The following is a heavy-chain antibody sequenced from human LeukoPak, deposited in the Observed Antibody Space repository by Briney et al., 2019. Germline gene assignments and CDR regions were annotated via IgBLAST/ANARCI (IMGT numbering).Heavy chain of an antibody. CDR2: IIPIFGTA. Sequence: SVKVSCKASGGTFSSYAISWVRQAPGQGLEWMGGIIPIFGTANYAQKFQGRVTITADESTSTAYMELSSLRSEDTAVYYCASNHHCSSTSCYEGWCMDVWGKGTTVTVSS. D-gene: IGHD2-2*01. CDR1: GGTFSSYA. V-gene: IGHV1-69*01. J-gene: IGHJ6*03. CDR3: ASNHHCSSTSCYEGWCMDV.